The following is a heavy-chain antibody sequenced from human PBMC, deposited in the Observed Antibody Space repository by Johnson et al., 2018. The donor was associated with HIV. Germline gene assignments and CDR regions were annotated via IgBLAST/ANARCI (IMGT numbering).Heavy chain of an antibody. CDR3: AKHSSSWYDDAFDI. J-gene: IGHJ3*02. D-gene: IGHD6-13*01. Sequence: VHLVESGGGLIQPGGSLRLSCAASGLNVSSTHMSWVRQAPGKGLEWVSGINWNGGSIGYADSVKGRFTISRDNSKNTLFLQMNSLRAEDTAVYYCAKHSSSWYDDAFDIWGQGTMVTVSS. V-gene: IGHV3-23*04. CDR2: INWNGGSI. CDR1: GLNVSSTH.